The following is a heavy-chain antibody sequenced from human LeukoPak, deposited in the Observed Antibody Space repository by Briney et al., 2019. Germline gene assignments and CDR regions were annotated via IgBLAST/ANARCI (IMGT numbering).Heavy chain of an antibody. CDR2: IRSKAYGGTT. CDR1: GFTFSSYA. Sequence: PGGSLRLSCAASGFTFSSYAMSWVRQAPGKGLEWVGFIRSKAYGGTTEYAASVKGRFTISRDDSKSIAYLQMNSLKTEDTAVYYCTRARAVAGIGLDYWGQGTLVTVSS. J-gene: IGHJ4*02. V-gene: IGHV3-49*04. D-gene: IGHD6-19*01. CDR3: TRARAVAGIGLDY.